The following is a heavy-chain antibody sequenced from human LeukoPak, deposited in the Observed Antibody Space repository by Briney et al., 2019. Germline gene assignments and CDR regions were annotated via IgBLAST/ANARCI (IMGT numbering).Heavy chain of an antibody. D-gene: IGHD1-14*01. J-gene: IGHJ3*02. CDR3: ARDLFGYNAFDI. CDR2: INWNGGST. CDR1: GFTFDDYG. V-gene: IGHV3-20*04. Sequence: GGSLILSCAASGFTFDDYGMSWVRQAPGKGLEWVSGINWNGGSTGYADSVKGRLTISRDNAKNSLYLQMNSLRAEDTALYYCARDLFGYNAFDIWGQGTMVTVSS.